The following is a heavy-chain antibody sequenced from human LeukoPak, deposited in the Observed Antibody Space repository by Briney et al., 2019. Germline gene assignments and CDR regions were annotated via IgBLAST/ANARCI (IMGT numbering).Heavy chain of an antibody. CDR3: ASGRGYSGYTF. J-gene: IGHJ4*02. D-gene: IGHD5-12*01. Sequence: GGSLRLSCAASGFTFSSYSMNWVRQAPGKGLEWVSSISSSSSYIYYADSVKGRFTISRDNAKSSLYLQMNSLRAEDTAVYYCASGRGYSGYTFWGQGTLVTVSS. CDR1: GFTFSSYS. V-gene: IGHV3-21*01. CDR2: ISSSSSYI.